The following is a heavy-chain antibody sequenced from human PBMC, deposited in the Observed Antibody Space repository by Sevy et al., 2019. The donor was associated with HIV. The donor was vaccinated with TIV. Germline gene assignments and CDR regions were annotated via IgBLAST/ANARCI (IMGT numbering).Heavy chain of an antibody. J-gene: IGHJ6*02. V-gene: IGHV3-53*01. Sequence: GGSLRLSCAASGFTVSSNYMSWVRQAPGKGLEWVSVIYSGGSTYYADSVKGRFTISRDNSKNTLYLQMNSLRAEDTAVYYCARDRSDSSGWGEHLYGMDVWGQGTTVTVS. CDR3: ARDRSDSSGWGEHLYGMDV. CDR1: GFTVSSNY. D-gene: IGHD6-19*01. CDR2: IYSGGST.